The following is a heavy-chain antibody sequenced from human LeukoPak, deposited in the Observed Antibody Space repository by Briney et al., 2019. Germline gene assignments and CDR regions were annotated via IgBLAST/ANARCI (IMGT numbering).Heavy chain of an antibody. CDR3: ARARIAAAGNVNY. D-gene: IGHD6-13*01. V-gene: IGHV3-48*03. J-gene: IGHJ4*02. Sequence: GGSLRLSCAASGFTFSSYEMNWVRQAPGKGLEWVSYISSSGSTKYYADSVKGRFTISRDNAKNSLYLQMNSLRAEDTAVYYCARARIAAAGNVNYWGQGTLVTVSS. CDR1: GFTFSSYE. CDR2: ISSSGSTK.